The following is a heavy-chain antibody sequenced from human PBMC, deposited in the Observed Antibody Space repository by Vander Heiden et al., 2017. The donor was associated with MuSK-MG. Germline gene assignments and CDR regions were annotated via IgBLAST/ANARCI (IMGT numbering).Heavy chain of an antibody. V-gene: IGHV2-26*01. J-gene: IGHJ4*02. Sequence: QVTLKESGPVLVKPTETLTLTCTVPGFSLSNTRMGVSWIRQPPGKALEWLAHIFSNDEKSYSTSLKSRLTISKDTSKSQVVFTMTNMDPVDTATYCGARRRDSGWLDYWGQGTLVTVSS. D-gene: IGHD6-19*01. CDR2: IFSNDEK. CDR3: ARRRDSGWLDY. CDR1: GFSLSNTRMG.